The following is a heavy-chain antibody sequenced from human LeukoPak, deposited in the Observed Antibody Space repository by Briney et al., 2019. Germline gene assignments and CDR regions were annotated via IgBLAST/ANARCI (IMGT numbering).Heavy chain of an antibody. J-gene: IGHJ4*02. V-gene: IGHV3-21*01. D-gene: IGHD6-6*01. Sequence: PGGSLRLSCAASGFAFSTGSMNRVPQAPGKGLEWVSAISSGSTYIYYADSVKGRFTITRDDAKNSLSLQMNSPRTEDTAVYFCAGYCSSEDYWGQGTLVTVSS. CDR2: ISSGSTYI. CDR3: AGYCSSEDY. CDR1: GFAFSTGS.